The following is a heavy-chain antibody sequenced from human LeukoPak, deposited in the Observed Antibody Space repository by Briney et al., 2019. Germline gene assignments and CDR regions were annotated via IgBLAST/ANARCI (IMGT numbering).Heavy chain of an antibody. CDR3: ATDPGHYDILTGYGY. V-gene: IGHV1-24*01. J-gene: IGHJ4*02. CDR2: FDPEDGET. Sequence: ASVKVSCKVSGYTLTELSMHWVRQAPGKGLEWMGGFDPEDGETIYAQKFQGRVTMTEDTSTDTAYMGLSSLRSEDTAVYYCATDPGHYDILTGYGYWGQGTLVTVSS. D-gene: IGHD3-9*01. CDR1: GYTLTELS.